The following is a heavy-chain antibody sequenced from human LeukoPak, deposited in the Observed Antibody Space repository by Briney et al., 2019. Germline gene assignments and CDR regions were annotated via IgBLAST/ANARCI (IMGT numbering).Heavy chain of an antibody. D-gene: IGHD3-10*01. CDR1: GFTFTDYY. CDR2: TNPNSGDA. V-gene: IGHV1-2*07. CDR3: AREGSAAGTLDY. J-gene: IGHJ4*02. Sequence: GASVKVSCKASGFTFTDYYIHWVRQAPGQGLEWMGWTNPNSGDANYAHRFQGTVTMTRDTSISTVYMELSSLRSDDTAVYYCAREGSAAGTLDYWGQGTLVTVSS.